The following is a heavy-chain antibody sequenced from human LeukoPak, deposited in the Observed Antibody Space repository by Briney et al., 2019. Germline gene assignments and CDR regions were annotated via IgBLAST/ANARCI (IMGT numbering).Heavy chain of an antibody. V-gene: IGHV4-59*01. CDR3: ARSTGSTMFIDY. CDR1: GGSISRYY. D-gene: IGHD3-10*02. Sequence: SQTLSLTCTVSGGSISRYYWSWSRQPPGKGLEWLGYIYYSGNTDYNPSLKSRVAISVDTSKNQFSLKLSSVTAADTAVYYCARSTGSTMFIDYWGQGTLVTVSS. CDR2: IYYSGNT. J-gene: IGHJ4*02.